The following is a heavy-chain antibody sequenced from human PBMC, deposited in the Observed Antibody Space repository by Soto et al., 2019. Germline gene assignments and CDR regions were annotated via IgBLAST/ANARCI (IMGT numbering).Heavy chain of an antibody. D-gene: IGHD4-17*01. CDR1: GFTFSSYS. V-gene: IGHV3-21*01. CDR2: ISTSSSYI. Sequence: GSLGLSCAASGFTFSSYSMNWVRQAPGKGLEWVSSISTSSSYIYYADSVKGRFTISRDNAKNSLFLQMNSLRAEDTAVYYCARDTITVTTGRFDYWGQGTLVTVSS. CDR3: ARDTITVTTGRFDY. J-gene: IGHJ4*02.